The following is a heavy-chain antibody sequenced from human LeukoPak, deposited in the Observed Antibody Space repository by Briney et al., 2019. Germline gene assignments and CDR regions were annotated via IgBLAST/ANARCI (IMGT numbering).Heavy chain of an antibody. CDR2: IYYSGSP. D-gene: IGHD2-2*01. J-gene: IGHJ5*02. V-gene: IGHV4-38-2*02. CDR3: AREELGYCSSSSCYGNWFDL. CDR1: AYSTSSVSY. Sequence: KPSETLSLTCTVSAYSTSSVSYWVWIPQPPGKCLGWIGSIYYSGSPYYNPSLKRRVTISVDTSKNQFSLKLSSVTAAHPAVYYRAREELGYCSSSSCYGNWFDLWRQGTLVSVSS.